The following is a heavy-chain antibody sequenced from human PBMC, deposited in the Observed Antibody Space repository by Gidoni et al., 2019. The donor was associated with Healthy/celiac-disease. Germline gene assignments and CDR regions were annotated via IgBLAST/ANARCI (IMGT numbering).Heavy chain of an antibody. CDR3: ARDFEVIGWFGELSYGMDV. J-gene: IGHJ6*02. CDR2: IWYDGSNK. V-gene: IGHV3-33*01. CDR1: GFPFRSSG. D-gene: IGHD3-10*01. Sequence: QVQLVESGGGVVQPGRSLRLSCAASGFPFRSSGRHWVRQAPGKGLEWVSVIWYDGSNKYYADSVKGRFTISRDNSKNTLYLQMNSLRAEDTAAYYCARDFEVIGWFGELSYGMDVWGQGTTVTVSS.